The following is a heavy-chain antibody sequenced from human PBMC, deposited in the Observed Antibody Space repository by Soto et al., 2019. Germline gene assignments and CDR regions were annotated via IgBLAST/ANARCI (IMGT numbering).Heavy chain of an antibody. D-gene: IGHD3-3*01. CDR3: ARGYYDFWSGYGKDEFDI. V-gene: IGHV3-13*01. CDR2: IGTAGDT. Sequence: GGSLRLSCAASGFTFSSYDMHWVRQATGKGLEWVSAIGTAGDTYYPGSVKGRFTISRENAKNSLYLQMNSLRAGDTAVYYCARGYYDFWSGYGKDEFDIWGQGTMVTVSS. CDR1: GFTFSSYD. J-gene: IGHJ3*02.